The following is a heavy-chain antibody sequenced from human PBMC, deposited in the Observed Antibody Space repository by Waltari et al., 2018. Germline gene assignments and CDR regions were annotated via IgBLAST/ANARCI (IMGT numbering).Heavy chain of an antibody. V-gene: IGHV1-3*01. D-gene: IGHD2-8*01. CDR2: INAGNGNT. CDR1: TSTFTNYL. CDR3: AAGAFNDFYYFYMDF. J-gene: IGHJ6*03. Sequence: QVQLVQSGTVVKKPGASVKISCKSSTSTFTNYLIHWVRQAPGQRLEWMGWINAGNGNTQYSEKLQDRITITRDTSATSAYMELSSLRPEDTAVYFCAAGAFNDFYYFYMDFWGNGTTVTVSS.